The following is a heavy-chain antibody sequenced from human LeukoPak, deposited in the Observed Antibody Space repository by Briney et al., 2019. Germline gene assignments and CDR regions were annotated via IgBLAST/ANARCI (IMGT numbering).Heavy chain of an antibody. CDR3: ARDGYSGNDGL. CDR1: GGSFSGYY. Sequence: SETLSLTCAVYGGSFSGYYWSWIRQPPGKGLEWIGYIYHSGSTDYNPSLKGRVTISVDTSKNQFSLRLSSVTAADTAVYYCARDGYSGNDGLWGQGTLVTVSS. J-gene: IGHJ4*02. CDR2: IYHSGST. V-gene: IGHV4-59*01. D-gene: IGHD5-12*01.